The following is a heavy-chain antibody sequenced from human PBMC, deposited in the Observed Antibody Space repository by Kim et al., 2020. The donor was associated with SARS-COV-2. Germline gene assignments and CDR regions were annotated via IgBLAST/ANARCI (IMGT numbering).Heavy chain of an antibody. V-gene: IGHV3-23*01. CDR3: AKDFGYCSSTSCYPPYG. D-gene: IGHD2-2*03. CDR2: ISDNGVRT. J-gene: IGHJ6*01. Sequence: GGSLRLSCAASGFTFTTFAMSWVRQAPGKGPEWVASISDNGVRTYYADSVKGRFTISRDNSKNTLYIQMNSLRADDTAVYCCAKDFGYCSSTSCYPPYG. CDR1: GFTFTTFA.